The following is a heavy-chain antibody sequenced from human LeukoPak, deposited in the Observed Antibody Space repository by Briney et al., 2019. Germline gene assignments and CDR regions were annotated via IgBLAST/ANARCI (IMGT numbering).Heavy chain of an antibody. CDR2: IYYSGST. Sequence: SETLSLTCTVSGGSISSYYWSWIRQPPGKGLEWIGYIYYSGSTNYNPSLKSRVTISVDTSKNQFSLKLSSVTAADTAVYYCARDPGYYGSGSYYTKSLAFDIWGQGTMVTVSP. V-gene: IGHV4-59*01. CDR1: GGSISSYY. J-gene: IGHJ3*02. D-gene: IGHD3-10*01. CDR3: ARDPGYYGSGSYYTKSLAFDI.